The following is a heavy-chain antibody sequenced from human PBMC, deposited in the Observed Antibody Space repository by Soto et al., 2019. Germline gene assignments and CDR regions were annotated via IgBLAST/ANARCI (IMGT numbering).Heavy chain of an antibody. J-gene: IGHJ4*02. CDR2: INPNSGGT. D-gene: IGHD5-12*01. Sequence: ASVKVSCKASGYTFTGYYMHWVRQAPGQGLEWMGWINPNSGGTNYAQKFQGRVTMTRDTSISTAYMELSRLRSDDTAVYYCARVPLQLATSNYFDYWGQGTLVTVSS. CDR3: ARVPLQLATSNYFDY. V-gene: IGHV1-2*02. CDR1: GYTFTGYY.